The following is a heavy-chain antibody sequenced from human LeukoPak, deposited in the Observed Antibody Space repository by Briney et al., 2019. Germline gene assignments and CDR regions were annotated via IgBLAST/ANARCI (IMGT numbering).Heavy chain of an antibody. CDR3: AKGWGTLDY. D-gene: IGHD1-14*01. Sequence: GGSLRLSCAASGFTLSSYGMHWVRQAPGKGLEWVAVIWYDGSNKYYADSVKGRFTISRDNSKNTLYLQMNSLRAEDTAVYYCAKGWGTLDYWGQGTLVTVSS. V-gene: IGHV3-33*06. J-gene: IGHJ4*02. CDR2: IWYDGSNK. CDR1: GFTLSSYG.